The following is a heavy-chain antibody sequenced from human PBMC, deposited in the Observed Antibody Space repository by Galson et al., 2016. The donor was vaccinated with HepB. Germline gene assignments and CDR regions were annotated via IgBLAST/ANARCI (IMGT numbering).Heavy chain of an antibody. D-gene: IGHD3-3*01. J-gene: IGHJ4*02. CDR3: ARLTIFGVVTLDY. Sequence: SETLSLTCTVSGGSINGYYWSWIRQSLGKGLEWIGDIYYSGTTNYNSSLKSRVTISVETSKSQFSLKLTSVTAADTAVYYCARLTIFGVVTLDYWGQGTLVTVSS. CDR1: GGSINGYY. CDR2: IYYSGTT. V-gene: IGHV4-59*01.